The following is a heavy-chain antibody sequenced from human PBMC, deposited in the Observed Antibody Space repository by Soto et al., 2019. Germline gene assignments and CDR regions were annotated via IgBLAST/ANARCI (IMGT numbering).Heavy chain of an antibody. CDR2: ISYDGSNK. CDR1: GFTFSSYA. CDR3: ARDQGDGYNYNYYYGMDV. J-gene: IGHJ6*02. Sequence: GGSLRLSCAASGFTFSSYAMHWVRQAPGKGLEWVAVISYDGSNKYYADSVKGRFTISRDNSKNTLYLQMNSLRAEDTAVYYCARDQGDGYNYNYYYGMDVWGQGTTVTVSS. D-gene: IGHD5-12*01. V-gene: IGHV3-30-3*01.